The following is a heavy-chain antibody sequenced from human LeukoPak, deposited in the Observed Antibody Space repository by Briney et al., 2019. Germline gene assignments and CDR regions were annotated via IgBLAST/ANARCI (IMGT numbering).Heavy chain of an antibody. CDR1: GYTFTSYG. D-gene: IGHD3-3*01. Sequence: ASVKVSCKAPGYTFTSYGISWVRQAPGQGLEWMGWISAYNGNTNYAQNLQGRVTMTTDTSTSTAYMELRSLRSDDTAVYYCARGTTIFGVSQSAFDIWGQGTMVTVSS. CDR2: ISAYNGNT. V-gene: IGHV1-18*01. CDR3: ARGTTIFGVSQSAFDI. J-gene: IGHJ3*02.